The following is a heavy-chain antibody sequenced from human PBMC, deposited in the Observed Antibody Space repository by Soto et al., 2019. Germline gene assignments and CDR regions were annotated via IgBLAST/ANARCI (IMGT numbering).Heavy chain of an antibody. J-gene: IGHJ4*02. CDR1: GGTFSSYA. CDR3: ARVYCSGGSCYLRY. CDR2: IIPIFGTA. V-gene: IGHV1-69*01. D-gene: IGHD2-15*01. Sequence: QVQLVQSGAEVKKPGSSVKVSCKASGGTFSSYAISWVRQAPGQGLEWMGGIIPIFGTANYAQKFQGRVTIAADESTSTAYMELSSLRSEDTAVYYCARVYCSGGSCYLRYWGQGTLVTVSS.